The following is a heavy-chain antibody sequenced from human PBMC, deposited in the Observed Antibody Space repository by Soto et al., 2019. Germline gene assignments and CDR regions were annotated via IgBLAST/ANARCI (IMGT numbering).Heavy chain of an antibody. D-gene: IGHD3-10*01. J-gene: IGHJ6*02. CDR3: AKDFKISGGHYGSLNYYYGMDV. V-gene: IGHV3-30*18. CDR2: ISYDGILK. CDR1: GFTFSAFG. Sequence: QVHLVESGGGVVQPGRSLRLPCEASGFTFSAFGMHWVRQAPGKGLEWVAIISYDGILKYYADSVKGRFTISRDTSKSALYLQMNSLRPEDTAVYYCAKDFKISGGHYGSLNYYYGMDVWGQGTTVTVSS.